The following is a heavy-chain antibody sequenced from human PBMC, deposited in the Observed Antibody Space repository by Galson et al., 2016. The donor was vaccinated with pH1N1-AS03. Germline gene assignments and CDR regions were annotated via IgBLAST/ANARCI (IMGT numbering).Heavy chain of an antibody. V-gene: IGHV3-74*01. J-gene: IGHJ4*02. CDR2: IHTDGGST. Sequence: SLRLSCAASGFTFSDYHMHWVRQAPGQGLVWVSRIHTDGGSTTYAASVKGRFTISRDNAKNTLYLQMNNLRAEDTAVYYCASDLGWEILFWGQGTLVTVSS. CDR3: ASDLGWEILF. D-gene: IGHD1-26*01. CDR1: GFTFSDYH.